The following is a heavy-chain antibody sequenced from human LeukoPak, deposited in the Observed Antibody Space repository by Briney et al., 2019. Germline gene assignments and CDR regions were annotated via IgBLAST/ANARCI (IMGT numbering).Heavy chain of an antibody. CDR1: GFTFSSYE. J-gene: IGHJ4*02. V-gene: IGHV3-48*03. D-gene: IGHD5-12*01. CDR3: ARDLGSGYERSFDY. Sequence: GGSLRLSCAASGFTFSSYEMNWVRQAPGKGLEWVSYISSSGSTIYYADSVKGRFTISRDNAKNSLYLQMNSLRAEDTAVYYCARDLGSGYERSFDYWGQGTLVTVSS. CDR2: ISSSGSTI.